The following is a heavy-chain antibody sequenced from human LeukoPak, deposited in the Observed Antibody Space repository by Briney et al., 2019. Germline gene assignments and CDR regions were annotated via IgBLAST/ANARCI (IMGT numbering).Heavy chain of an antibody. V-gene: IGHV3-23*01. CDR2: ISGSGGST. CDR1: GFTFSSYA. D-gene: IGHD3-3*01. Sequence: GGFLRLSCAASGFTFSSYAMSWVRQASGKGLEWVSAISGSGGSTYYADSVKGRFTISRDNSKNTLYLQMNSLRAEDTAVYYCAKDKELTFLDSGYGMDVWGQGTTVTVSS. CDR3: AKDKELTFLDSGYGMDV. J-gene: IGHJ6*02.